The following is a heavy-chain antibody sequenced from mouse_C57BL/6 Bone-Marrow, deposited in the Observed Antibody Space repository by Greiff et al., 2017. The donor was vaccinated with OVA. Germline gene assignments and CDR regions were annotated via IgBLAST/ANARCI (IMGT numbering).Heavy chain of an antibody. D-gene: IGHD3-3*01. CDR3: ARHHRDDFDY. V-gene: IGHV5-6*02. CDR2: ISSGGSYN. J-gene: IGHJ2*01. CDR1: GFTFSSYG. Sequence: DVKLVESGGDLVKPGGSLKLSCAASGFTFSSYGMSWVRQTPDKRLEWVATISSGGSYNYYPDSVKGRFTISRDNAKNTRYLQISSLKSEDTAMYYWARHHRDDFDYWGQGTTLTVSS.